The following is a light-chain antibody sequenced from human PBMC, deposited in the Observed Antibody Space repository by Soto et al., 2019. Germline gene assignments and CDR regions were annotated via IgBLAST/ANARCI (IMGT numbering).Light chain of an antibody. V-gene: IGKV1-5*01. Sequence: DIQMTQSPSTLSASVGDRVTIPCRASQTINNQLAWYQQKPGKAPKLLIYDVSTLESGVPSRFSGSGSGTEFTLTISSLQPEDFATYYCQQYDNLPITFGQGTRLEIK. J-gene: IGKJ5*01. CDR1: QTINNQ. CDR2: DVS. CDR3: QQYDNLPIT.